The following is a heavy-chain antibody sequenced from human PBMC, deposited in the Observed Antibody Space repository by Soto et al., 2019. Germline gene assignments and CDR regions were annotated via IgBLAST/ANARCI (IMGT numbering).Heavy chain of an antibody. D-gene: IGHD2-15*01. CDR2: IKQDGSEK. Sequence: GGSLRLSCAASGFTFSSYWMSWVRQAPGKGLEWVANIKQDGSEKYYVDSVKGRFTISRDNAKNSLYLQMNSLRAEDTAVYYCARDNSGGYCSGGSCYHDYWGQGTLVTVSS. CDR3: ARDNSGGYCSGGSCYHDY. J-gene: IGHJ4*02. CDR1: GFTFSSYW. V-gene: IGHV3-7*01.